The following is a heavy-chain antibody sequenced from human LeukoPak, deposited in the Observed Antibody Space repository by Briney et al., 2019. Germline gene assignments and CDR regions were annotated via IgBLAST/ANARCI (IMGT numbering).Heavy chain of an antibody. D-gene: IGHD2-8*01. J-gene: IGHJ4*02. CDR2: INHSGST. V-gene: IGHV4-34*01. CDR3: ARGLMVDGNSDIGY. Sequence: SETLSLTCAVYGGSFSGYYWTWIRQPPGKGLEWIGEINHSGSTNYNPSLKSRVTISVDTSKNQFSLKLSSVTAADTAVYYCARGLMVDGNSDIGYWGQGTLVTVSS. CDR1: GGSFSGYY.